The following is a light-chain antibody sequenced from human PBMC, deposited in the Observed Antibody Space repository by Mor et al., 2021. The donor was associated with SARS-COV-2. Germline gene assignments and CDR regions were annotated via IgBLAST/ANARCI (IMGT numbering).Light chain of an antibody. V-gene: IGKV4-1*01. CDR3: QQYYSTPPYT. J-gene: IGKJ2*01. Sequence: TINCKSSQSVLYSSNNKNYLAWYQQKPGQPPKLLIYWASTRESGVPDRFSGSGSGTDFTLTISSLQAEDVAVYYCQQYYSTPPYTFGQG. CDR2: WAS. CDR1: QSVLYSSNNKNY.